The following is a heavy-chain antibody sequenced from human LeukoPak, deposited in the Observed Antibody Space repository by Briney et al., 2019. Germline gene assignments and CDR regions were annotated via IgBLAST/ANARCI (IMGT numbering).Heavy chain of an antibody. CDR2: IYYSGST. CDR3: ARSFGSGYYTSTGWFDP. D-gene: IGHD3-3*01. CDR1: GGSISSSSYY. V-gene: IGHV4-39*01. J-gene: IGHJ5*02. Sequence: SETLPLTCTVSGGSISSSSYYWGWIRQPPGKGLEWIGSIYYSGSTYYNPSLKSRVTISVDTSKNQFSLKLSSVTAADTAVYYCARSFGSGYYTSTGWFDPWGQGTLVTVSS.